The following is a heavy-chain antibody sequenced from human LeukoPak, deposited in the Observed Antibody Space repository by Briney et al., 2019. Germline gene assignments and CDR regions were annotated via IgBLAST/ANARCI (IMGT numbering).Heavy chain of an antibody. CDR2: INQDGSDK. D-gene: IGHD1-26*01. V-gene: IGHV3-7*01. J-gene: IGHJ3*02. CDR3: ARDPTCGIDAFDI. Sequence: PGGSLRLSCAASGFSFSSYWMTWVRQAPGKGLEWVANINQDGSDKPYVDSVKGRFTISRDNAKNSLYLQMNSLRAEDTAVYYCARDPTCGIDAFDIWGQGAMVTVSS. CDR1: GFSFSSYW.